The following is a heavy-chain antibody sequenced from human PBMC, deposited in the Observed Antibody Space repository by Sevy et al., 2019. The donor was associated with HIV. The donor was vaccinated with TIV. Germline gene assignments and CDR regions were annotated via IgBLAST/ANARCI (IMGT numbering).Heavy chain of an antibody. J-gene: IGHJ4*02. Sequence: GGSLRLSCAASGFTFNIYSMNWVRQAPGKGLEWVSSISSSSNIYYADSLKGRFTVSRDNAKNSLYLQMNSLRAEDTAVYYCARASQQLVLLREYYFDYWGQGTLVTVSS. CDR1: GFTFNIYS. CDR2: ISSSSNI. CDR3: ARASQQLVLLREYYFDY. D-gene: IGHD6-13*01. V-gene: IGHV3-21*01.